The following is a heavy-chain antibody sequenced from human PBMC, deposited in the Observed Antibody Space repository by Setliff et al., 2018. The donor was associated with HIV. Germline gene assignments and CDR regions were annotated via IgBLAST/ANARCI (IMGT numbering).Heavy chain of an antibody. CDR3: ARVGGSGSYYNEVYYYYYMDV. Sequence: GASVKVSCKASGGTFSSYGISWVRQAPGRGLEWMGGIFPIFGTSNYAQKFQDRVTIIADESTSTVYMELSSLRSEDTAVYFCARVGGSGSYYNEVYYYYYMDVWGKGTTVTVSS. CDR2: IFPIFGTS. J-gene: IGHJ6*03. V-gene: IGHV1-69*13. CDR1: GGTFSSYG. D-gene: IGHD3-10*01.